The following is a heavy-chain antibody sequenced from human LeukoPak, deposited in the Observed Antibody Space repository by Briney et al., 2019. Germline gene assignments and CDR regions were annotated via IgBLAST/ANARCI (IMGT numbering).Heavy chain of an antibody. CDR3: AREGSTGIVVTFFDY. V-gene: IGHV4-4*07. J-gene: IGHJ4*02. CDR1: GGSISSYY. Sequence: PSETLSLTCTVSGGSISSYYWSWLRQPAGKGLEWIGRIHTSGSTNYNPSLKSRVTMSVDTSKNQFSLKLSSVTAADTAVYYCAREGSTGIVVTFFDYWGQGSLVTVSS. D-gene: IGHD1-26*01. CDR2: IHTSGST.